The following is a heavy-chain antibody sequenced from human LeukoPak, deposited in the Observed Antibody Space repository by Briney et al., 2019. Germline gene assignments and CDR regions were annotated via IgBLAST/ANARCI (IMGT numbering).Heavy chain of an antibody. CDR3: ARGLWGGYCSGGSCLGFDP. CDR1: GYTFTSND. Sequence: ASVKVSCKASGYTFTSNDINWVRQATGQGLEWMGWMNPNSGNTGYAQKFQGRVTMTRNTSLSTAYMELSSLRSEDTAVYYCARGLWGGYCSGGSCLGFDPWGQGTLVTVSS. D-gene: IGHD2-15*01. J-gene: IGHJ5*02. V-gene: IGHV1-8*01. CDR2: MNPNSGNT.